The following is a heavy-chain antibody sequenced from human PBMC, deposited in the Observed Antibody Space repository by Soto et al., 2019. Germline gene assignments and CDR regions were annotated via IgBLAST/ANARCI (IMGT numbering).Heavy chain of an antibody. CDR1: GYSFTTYW. Sequence: PGESLKISCKGSGYSFTTYWIAWVRQMPGKGLEWMGIIYPGDSDTRYSPSFQGQVTISADKSISTAYLQWSSLKASDTAMYYCARHYYGDSDYYYYYGMDVWGQGTTVTVSS. J-gene: IGHJ6*02. V-gene: IGHV5-51*01. D-gene: IGHD4-17*01. CDR2: IYPGDSDT. CDR3: ARHYYGDSDYYYYYGMDV.